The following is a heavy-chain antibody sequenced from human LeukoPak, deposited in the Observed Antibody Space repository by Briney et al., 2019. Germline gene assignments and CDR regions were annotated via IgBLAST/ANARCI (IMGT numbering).Heavy chain of an antibody. J-gene: IGHJ4*02. D-gene: IGHD5-18*01. V-gene: IGHV4-34*01. CDR3: ARGPKALKSAARLSVRGYSYDLDY. CDR2: INHSGST. Sequence: SETLSRTCAVYAVSFSGYYWGWIRQPPGKGLEWIVGINHSGSTNYNPSLKSRITISVDTSKNQFSLKLSSVTAADTAVYYCARGPKALKSAARLSVRGYSYDLDYCDQGPVVPVSA. CDR1: AVSFSGYY.